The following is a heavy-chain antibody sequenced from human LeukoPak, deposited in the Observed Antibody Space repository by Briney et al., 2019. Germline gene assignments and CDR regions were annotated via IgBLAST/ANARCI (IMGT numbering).Heavy chain of an antibody. J-gene: IGHJ4*02. CDR2: IYYSGIT. CDR1: GDSISSYY. Sequence: PSETLSLTSTVSGDSISSYYWYWFRQPPGKELEWIACIYYSGITHYNPSLKSRVTISLDTSKNQFSLRLSSVTAADTAVYYCAREGIVRTYDQWGQGTLVTVSS. CDR3: AREGIVRTYDQ. V-gene: IGHV4-59*12. D-gene: IGHD2/OR15-2a*01.